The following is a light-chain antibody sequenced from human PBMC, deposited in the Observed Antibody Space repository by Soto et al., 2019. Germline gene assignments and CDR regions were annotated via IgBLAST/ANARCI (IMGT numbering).Light chain of an antibody. CDR3: QQGNSFPLT. V-gene: IGKV1-12*01. CDR2: AAS. J-gene: IGKJ4*01. CDR1: QDISSW. Sequence: IQMTQSPSSVSASVGDRVTITCRASQDISSWLAWFQQKPGQAPKLLIYAASSLQIGVPSRFSGSGSGTDFTLTISSLQPEDYATYYCQQGNSFPLTFGGGTKVEIK.